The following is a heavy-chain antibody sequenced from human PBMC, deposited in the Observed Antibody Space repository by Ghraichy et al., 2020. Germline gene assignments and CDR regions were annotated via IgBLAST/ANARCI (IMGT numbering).Heavy chain of an antibody. CDR2: INHSGST. Sequence: SQTLSLTCAVYGGSFSGYYWSWIRQPPGKGLEWIGEINHSGSTNYNPSLKSRVTISVDTSKNQFSLKLSSVTAADTAVYYCARDLLVPAARYGMDVWGQGTTVTVSS. CDR1: GGSFSGYY. J-gene: IGHJ6*02. CDR3: ARDLLVPAARYGMDV. V-gene: IGHV4-34*01. D-gene: IGHD2-2*01.